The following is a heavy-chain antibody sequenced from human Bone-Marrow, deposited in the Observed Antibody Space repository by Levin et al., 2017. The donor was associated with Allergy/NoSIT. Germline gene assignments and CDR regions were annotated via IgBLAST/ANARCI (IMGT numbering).Heavy chain of an antibody. Sequence: PSETLSLTCTVSGGSIRSGGHYWSWVRHHPGKGLEWIGYIHYSGSTYYNPSLKSRLTILQDTSKNQFSLNLKSVTAADTAVYYCARERGGRWPGLGGFDSWGQGTLVTVSS. CDR2: IHYSGST. J-gene: IGHJ4*02. CDR3: ARERGGRWPGLGGFDS. D-gene: IGHD3-10*01. V-gene: IGHV4-31*03. CDR1: GGSIRSGGHY.